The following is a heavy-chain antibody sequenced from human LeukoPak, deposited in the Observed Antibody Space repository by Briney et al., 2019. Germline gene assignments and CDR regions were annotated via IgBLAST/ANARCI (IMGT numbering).Heavy chain of an antibody. CDR1: GFTFSSYG. J-gene: IGHJ4*02. CDR2: ISYDGSNK. CDR3: AKPSVPYCSSTSCYQGPYDY. V-gene: IGHV3-30*18. Sequence: GGSLRLSCAASGFTFSSYGMHWVRQAPGKGLERVAVISYDGSNKYYADTVKGRINIARDNSKNTLYLQMNSLRAEDTAVYYCAKPSVPYCSSTSCYQGPYDYWGQGTLVTVSS. D-gene: IGHD2-2*01.